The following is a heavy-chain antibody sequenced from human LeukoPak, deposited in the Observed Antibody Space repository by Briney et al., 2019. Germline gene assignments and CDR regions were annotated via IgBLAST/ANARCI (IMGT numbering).Heavy chain of an antibody. D-gene: IGHD3-9*01. V-gene: IGHV4-34*01. CDR1: GGSFSGYY. CDR2: INHSGST. CDR3: ARGLGMTGSFDY. J-gene: IGHJ4*02. Sequence: SETLSLTCAVYGGSFSGYYWSWIRQPPGKGLEWIGEINHSGSTNYNPSLKSRVTISVDTSKNQFSLKLSSVTAADTAVYYCARGLGMTGSFDYWGQGTLVTVSS.